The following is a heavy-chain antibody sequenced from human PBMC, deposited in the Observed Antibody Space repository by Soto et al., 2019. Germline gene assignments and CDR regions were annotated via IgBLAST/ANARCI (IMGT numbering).Heavy chain of an antibody. CDR3: ARSQEVVVVPAAPIDY. J-gene: IGHJ4*02. Sequence: GASVKVSCKPSGYTFSNYYINWVRQAPGQGLEWMGRINPSGGSTAYAQKFQGRVTMTRVTSTSTVYMDLSSLRSEDTAVYYCARSQEVVVVPAAPIDYWGQGTLVTVSS. CDR2: INPSGGST. CDR1: GYTFSNYY. V-gene: IGHV1-46*01. D-gene: IGHD2-2*01.